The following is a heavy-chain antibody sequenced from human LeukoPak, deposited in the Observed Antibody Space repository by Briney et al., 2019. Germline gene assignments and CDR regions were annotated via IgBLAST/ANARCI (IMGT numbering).Heavy chain of an antibody. J-gene: IGHJ4*02. Sequence: PGGSLRLSCAASGFTSSSFWMHWVRQAPGKGLVWVSRINSDGSSTSYADSVKGRFTISRDNAKNTLYLQMNSLRAEDTAVYYCARVYLRTDWGSYMNALDYWGQGTLVTVSS. V-gene: IGHV3-74*01. CDR3: ARVYLRTDWGSYMNALDY. CDR2: INSDGSST. D-gene: IGHD3-16*01. CDR1: GFTSSSFW.